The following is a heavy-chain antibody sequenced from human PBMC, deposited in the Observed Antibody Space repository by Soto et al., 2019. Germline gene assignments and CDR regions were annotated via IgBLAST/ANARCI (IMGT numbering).Heavy chain of an antibody. D-gene: IGHD2-2*01. Sequence: EVKLLESGGGLAQPGGSLRLSCAASGFTFSTYAMSWVRQAPGKGLEWVSAISGSGGSTNYADSVKGRFTIYRDNSKNTLLLKMNSLRAEDTAVYYCAKGGCSTTSCYYYYCYMDVWCKGTTVTDSS. V-gene: IGHV3-23*01. CDR2: ISGSGGST. J-gene: IGHJ6*03. CDR3: AKGGCSTTSCYYYYCYMDV. CDR1: GFTFSTYA.